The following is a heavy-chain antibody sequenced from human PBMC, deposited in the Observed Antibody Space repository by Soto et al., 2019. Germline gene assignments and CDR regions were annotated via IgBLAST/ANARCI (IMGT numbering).Heavy chain of an antibody. D-gene: IGHD3-3*01. J-gene: IGHJ6*02. CDR3: AMGLYYDFWSGYWDNLKYYGMDV. CDR1: GYRFSTYC. CDR2: ISDYNGNT. V-gene: IGHV1-18*01. Sequence: ASVKVSCKASGYRFSTYCISWVRQAPGQGLEWMGWISDYNGNTNYEKKFQGRVTLTTDTSTRTAYMELKSLRSDDTAVYYCAMGLYYDFWSGYWDNLKYYGMDVWG.